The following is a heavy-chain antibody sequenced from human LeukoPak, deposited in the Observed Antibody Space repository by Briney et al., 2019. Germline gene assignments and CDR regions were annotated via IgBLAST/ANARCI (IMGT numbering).Heavy chain of an antibody. CDR3: AKGDTSWLYVDY. CDR1: GFTFSSYA. CDR2: ISGSGGST. J-gene: IGHJ4*02. Sequence: GGSLRLSCAASGFTFSSYAMSWVRQAPGKGLEWVSAISGSGGSTYYAASVKGRFTISRDNSKNTLHLQMNSLRAGDTAVYYCAKGDTSWLYVDYWGQGTLVTVSS. V-gene: IGHV3-23*01. D-gene: IGHD2-2*01.